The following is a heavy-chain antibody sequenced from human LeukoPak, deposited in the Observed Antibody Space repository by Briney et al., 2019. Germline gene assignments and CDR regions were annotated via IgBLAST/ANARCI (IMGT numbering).Heavy chain of an antibody. Sequence: GGSLRLSCAASGFTFSSYGMHWVRQAPGKGLEWVAVISYDGSNKYYADSVKGRFTISRDNSKNTLYLQMNSRRAEDTAVYYCAKSPVPYYYDSSAQGRVDYFDYWGQGTLVTVSS. CDR3: AKSPVPYYYDSSAQGRVDYFDY. V-gene: IGHV3-30*18. CDR1: GFTFSSYG. J-gene: IGHJ4*02. CDR2: ISYDGSNK. D-gene: IGHD3-22*01.